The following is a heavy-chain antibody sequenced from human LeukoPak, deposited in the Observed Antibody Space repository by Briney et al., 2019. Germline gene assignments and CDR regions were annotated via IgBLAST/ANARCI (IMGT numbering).Heavy chain of an antibody. J-gene: IGHJ4*02. D-gene: IGHD3-10*01. Sequence: GGSLRLSCAASGFTVSSNYMSWVRQAPGKGLEWVSVIYSGGSTYYADSVKGRFTISRDNSKNTLDLQMNSLRAEDTAVYYCARLYYGSGTTNDYWGQGTLVTVSS. CDR1: GFTVSSNY. CDR3: ARLYYGSGTTNDY. V-gene: IGHV3-66*04. CDR2: IYSGGST.